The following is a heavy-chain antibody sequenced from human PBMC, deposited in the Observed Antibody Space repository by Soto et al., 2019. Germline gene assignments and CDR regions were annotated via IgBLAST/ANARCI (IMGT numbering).Heavy chain of an antibody. J-gene: IGHJ5*02. CDR2: IVVGSGST. CDR3: AADRDPPDPYKWVDP. Sequence: QMQLVQSGPEVKKPGTSVKVSCKASGFTFRNSAIQWVRQARGQRLEWIGWIVVGSGSTNYAQHFQERVTFTRDMSTGTAYMELSSLASEDTAVYYCAADRDPPDPYKWVDPGGRGTLVPVSS. V-gene: IGHV1-58*02. CDR1: GFTFRNSA.